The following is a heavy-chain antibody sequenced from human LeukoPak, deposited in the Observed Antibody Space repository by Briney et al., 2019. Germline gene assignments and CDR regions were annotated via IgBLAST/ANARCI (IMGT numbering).Heavy chain of an antibody. V-gene: IGHV4-59*01. CDR3: ARGRLTYYYYDMDA. CDR2: IYYSGGT. J-gene: IGHJ6*02. CDR1: GGSISSYY. D-gene: IGHD4/OR15-4a*01. Sequence: PSETLSLTCTVSGGSISSYYWSWIRQPPGKGLEWIGDIYYSGGTKYNPSLKSRVTISVDTSKNQFSLKLSSVTAADTAVYYCARGRLTYYYYDMDAWGQGTTVTVSS.